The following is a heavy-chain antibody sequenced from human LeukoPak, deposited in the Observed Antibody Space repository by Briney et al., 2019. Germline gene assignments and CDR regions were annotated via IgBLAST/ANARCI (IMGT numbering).Heavy chain of an antibody. J-gene: IGHJ4*02. CDR1: GGSISSYY. D-gene: IGHD3-22*01. CDR2: IYYSGST. V-gene: IGHV4-59*01. CDR3: ARSAYYYDSSGYYGNDY. Sequence: SETLCLTCTVPGGSISSYYWSRIRQPPGKGLEWIGYIYYSGSTNYNPSLKSRVTISADTSKNQFSLKLSSVTAADTAVYYCARSAYYYDSSGYYGNDYRGQGTLVTVSS.